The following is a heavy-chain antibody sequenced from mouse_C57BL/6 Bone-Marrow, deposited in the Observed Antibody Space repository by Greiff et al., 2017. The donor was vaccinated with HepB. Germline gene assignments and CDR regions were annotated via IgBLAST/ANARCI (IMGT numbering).Heavy chain of an antibody. CDR2: INYDGSST. V-gene: IGHV5-16*01. CDR3: ARDRAPYYYGSSFYFDY. D-gene: IGHD1-1*01. J-gene: IGHJ2*01. Sequence: EVQVVESEGGLVQPGSSMKLSCTASGFTFSDYYMAWVRQVPEKGLEWVANINYDGSSTYYLDSLKSRFIISRDNAKNILYLQMSSLKSEDTATYYCARDRAPYYYGSSFYFDYWGQGTTLTVSS. CDR1: GFTFSDYY.